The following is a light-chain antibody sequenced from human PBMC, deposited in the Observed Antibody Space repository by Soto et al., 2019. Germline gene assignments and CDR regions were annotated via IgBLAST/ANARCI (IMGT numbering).Light chain of an antibody. CDR3: SSYTTSSTYV. CDR1: YSDVGAYTY. J-gene: IGLJ1*01. Sequence: QSVVTQPASVSGSPGQSITISCTGTYSDVGAYTYVSWYQHHPGKAPKLMVSGVSNWPSGVSDRFSGSKSGNTASLTISGLQAEHEADYYCSSYTTSSTYVFGTGTKVTVL. V-gene: IGLV2-14*03. CDR2: GVS.